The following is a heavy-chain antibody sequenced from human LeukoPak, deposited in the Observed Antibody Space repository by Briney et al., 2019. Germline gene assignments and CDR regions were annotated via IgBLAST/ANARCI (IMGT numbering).Heavy chain of an antibody. J-gene: IGHJ3*02. Sequence: GGSLRLSCAASGFSFSSFSMNWVRQAPGKGLEWVSSISGSGGSAYYADSVKGRFTISRDNSKNTLYLQMNSLRAEDTAIYYCANSGTSSWYPAFDIWGQGTMVTVSS. CDR2: ISGSGGSA. CDR1: GFSFSSFS. D-gene: IGHD2-15*01. V-gene: IGHV3-23*01. CDR3: ANSGTSSWYPAFDI.